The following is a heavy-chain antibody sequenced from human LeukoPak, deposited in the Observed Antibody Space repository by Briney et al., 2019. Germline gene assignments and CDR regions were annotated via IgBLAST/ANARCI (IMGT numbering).Heavy chain of an antibody. Sequence: TLSLTCTVSGGSISSGSYYWSWIRQPAGKGLEWIGRIYTSGSTNYNPSLKSRVTISVDTSKNQFSLKLSSVTAADTAVYYCARGFRSHYYDSSGFDYWGQGTLVTVSS. CDR3: ARGFRSHYYDSSGFDY. V-gene: IGHV4-61*02. CDR1: GGSISSGSYY. J-gene: IGHJ4*02. CDR2: IYTSGST. D-gene: IGHD3-22*01.